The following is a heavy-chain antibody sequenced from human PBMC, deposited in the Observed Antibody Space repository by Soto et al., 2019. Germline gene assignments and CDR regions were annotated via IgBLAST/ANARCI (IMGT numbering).Heavy chain of an antibody. D-gene: IGHD1-26*01. CDR2: ICSRSETL. CDR1: GFTFSGYS. Sequence: DVQLVESGGCLVQPGGSLRLYCAASGFTFSGYSMNWVRKAPGRGLEWLSYICSRSETLYYADSVKGRFTISRDNAKNSFYLQMNSLRDEDTAVYYCVREDILGSRSFDYWGQGTLAIVSS. V-gene: IGHV3-48*02. CDR3: VREDILGSRSFDY. J-gene: IGHJ4*02.